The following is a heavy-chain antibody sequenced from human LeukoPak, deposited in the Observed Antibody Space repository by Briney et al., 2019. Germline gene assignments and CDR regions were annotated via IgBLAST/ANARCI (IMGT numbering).Heavy chain of an antibody. CDR2: ISSSSSYI. J-gene: IGHJ4*02. V-gene: IGHV3-21*01. CDR1: GFSLSISG. CDR3: ARADPYED. Sequence: GGTLRLSCEASGFSLSISGMNWVRQAPGKGLEWVSSISSSSSYIYYADSVKGRFTISRDNTKNSLYLQMNSLRAEDTAVYYCARADPYEDWGQGTLVTVSS. D-gene: IGHD3-3*01.